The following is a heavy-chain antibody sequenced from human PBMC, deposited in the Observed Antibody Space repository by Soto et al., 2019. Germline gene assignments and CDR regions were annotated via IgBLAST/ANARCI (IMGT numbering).Heavy chain of an antibody. CDR3: ARGNVVAIDY. D-gene: IGHD2-21*01. V-gene: IGHV4-30-2*06. J-gene: IGHJ4*02. Sequence: SETLSLTCAVSGGSISSGGYSWSWIRQSPGKGLEWIGYIYHSGSTYYNPSLKSRVTISVDRSKNQFSLKLSSVTAADTAVYYCARGNVVAIDYWGQGTLVTVSS. CDR1: GGSISSGGYS. CDR2: IYHSGST.